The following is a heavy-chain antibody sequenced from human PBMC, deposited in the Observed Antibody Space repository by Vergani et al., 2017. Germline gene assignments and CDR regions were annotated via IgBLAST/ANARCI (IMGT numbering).Heavy chain of an antibody. CDR2: IYYSGST. J-gene: IGHJ4*02. Sequence: QVQLQQWGAGLLKPSETLSLTCAVSGGSISSSSYYWGWIRQPPGKGLEWIGSIYYSGSTYYNPSLKSRVTISVDTSKNQFSLKLSSVTAADTAVYYCVSPSEYFDYWGQGTLVTVSS. V-gene: IGHV4-39*07. CDR3: VSPSEYFDY. CDR1: GGSISSSSYY.